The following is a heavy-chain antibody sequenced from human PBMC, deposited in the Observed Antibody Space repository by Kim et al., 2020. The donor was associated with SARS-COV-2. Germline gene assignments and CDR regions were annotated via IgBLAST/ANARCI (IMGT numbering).Heavy chain of an antibody. D-gene: IGHD3-22*01. CDR3: ARDLYDSSGYSRLMDV. J-gene: IGHJ6*02. V-gene: IGHV3-21*01. CDR2: ISSSSSYI. CDR1: GFTFSSYS. Sequence: GGSLRLSCAASGFTFSSYSMNWVRQAPGKGLEWVSSISSSSSYIYYADSVKGRFTISRDNAKNSLYLQMNSLRAEDTAVYYCARDLYDSSGYSRLMDVWGQGTTVTVSS.